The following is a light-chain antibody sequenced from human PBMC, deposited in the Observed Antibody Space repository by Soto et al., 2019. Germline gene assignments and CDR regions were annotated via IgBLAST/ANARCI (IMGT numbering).Light chain of an antibody. CDR2: SVS. J-gene: IGKJ2*01. CDR1: QSISSSY. CDR3: QQYGSSPPYT. V-gene: IGKV3-20*01. Sequence: TLLTQSPGTLSLSPGERATLSCRASQSISSSYLAWYQQKPGQAPRLLIYSVSNRATGIPDRFSGSGSGTVFTLTISRLEPEDFAVYYCQQYGSSPPYTFGQGTKLEIK.